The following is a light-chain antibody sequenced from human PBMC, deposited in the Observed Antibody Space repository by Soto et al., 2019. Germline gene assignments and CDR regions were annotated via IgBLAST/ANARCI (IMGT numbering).Light chain of an antibody. Sequence: IQLTQSPSSLSASVGDRVTITCRASQAISSYLAWYQQKPGKAPNLLIYAASTLQSGVPSRFSGSGSGTDFTLTISSLQPEDFATYYCQQYTTYSYSFGQGTKLEIK. CDR1: QAISSY. CDR2: AAS. CDR3: QQYTTYSYS. J-gene: IGKJ2*03. V-gene: IGKV1-9*01.